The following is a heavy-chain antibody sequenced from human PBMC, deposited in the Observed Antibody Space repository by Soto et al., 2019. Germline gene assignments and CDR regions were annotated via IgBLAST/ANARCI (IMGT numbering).Heavy chain of an antibody. CDR1: GFTFSDYY. J-gene: IGHJ6*02. CDR2: IGNSGSPI. D-gene: IGHD5-12*01. V-gene: IGHV3-11*01. CDR3: TRRYSVYDGVCMDV. Sequence: QVQLVESGGGLVKPGGSLRLSCAASGFTFSDYYMSWIRQAPGKGLEWVSYIGNSGSPIYYADSVKGRFTISRDNAKNSLYLQMNSLRAGDTAVYYCTRRYSVYDGVCMDVWGQGTTVTVSS.